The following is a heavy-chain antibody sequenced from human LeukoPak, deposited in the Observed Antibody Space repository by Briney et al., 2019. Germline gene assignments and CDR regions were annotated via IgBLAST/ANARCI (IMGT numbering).Heavy chain of an antibody. CDR2: IRYDGSNK. Sequence: GGSLRLSCAASGFTFSSYGMHWVRQAPGKGLEWVAFIRYDGSNKYYADSVKGRFTISRDNSKNTLYLQMNGLRAEDTAVYYCAKGQPPKGPAFDYWGQGTLVTVSS. CDR1: GFTFSSYG. J-gene: IGHJ4*02. V-gene: IGHV3-30*02. CDR3: AKGQPPKGPAFDY.